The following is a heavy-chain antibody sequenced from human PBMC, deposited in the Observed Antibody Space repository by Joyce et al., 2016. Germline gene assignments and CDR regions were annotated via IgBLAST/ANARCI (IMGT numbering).Heavy chain of an antibody. D-gene: IGHD3-10*01. Sequence: QLQLQESGSGLVKPSQTLSLTCAVSGASVSSGGYSWSWIRQPPGKGLEWIGYIYHNDSPYYNPSLKSGVTISVDSSETQFSLKLSSVTAADTAVYFCASGFNFRGRSFFDYWGQGALVTVSS. CDR2: IYHNDSP. CDR1: GASVSSGGYS. CDR3: ASGFNFRGRSFFDY. V-gene: IGHV4-30-2*01. J-gene: IGHJ4*02.